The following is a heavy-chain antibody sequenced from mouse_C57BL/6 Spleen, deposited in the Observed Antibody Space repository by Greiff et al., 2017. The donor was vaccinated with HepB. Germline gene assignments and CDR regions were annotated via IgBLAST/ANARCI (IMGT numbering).Heavy chain of an antibody. Sequence: QVQLQQSGAELARPGASVKLSCKASGYTFTSYGISWVKQRTGQGLEWIGEIYPRSGNTYYNEKFKGKATLTADKSSSTAYMELRSLTSEDSAVYFCARGTAQATIAYWGQGTLVTVSA. J-gene: IGHJ3*01. CDR1: GYTFTSYG. CDR2: IYPRSGNT. D-gene: IGHD3-2*02. V-gene: IGHV1-81*01. CDR3: ARGTAQATIAY.